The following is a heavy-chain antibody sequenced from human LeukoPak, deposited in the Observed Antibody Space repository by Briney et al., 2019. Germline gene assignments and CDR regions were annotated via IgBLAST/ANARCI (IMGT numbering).Heavy chain of an antibody. V-gene: IGHV3-23*01. CDR2: ISGSGGST. CDR1: GFTFSSYA. D-gene: IGHD2-2*01. CDR3: AKGYCSSTSCYAFDY. J-gene: IGHJ4*02. Sequence: GGSLRLSCAASGFTFSSYAMSWVRQAPGKGLEWASAISGSGGSTYYADSVKGRFTISRDNSKNTLYLQMNSLRAEDTAVYYCAKGYCSSTSCYAFDYWGQGTLVTVSS.